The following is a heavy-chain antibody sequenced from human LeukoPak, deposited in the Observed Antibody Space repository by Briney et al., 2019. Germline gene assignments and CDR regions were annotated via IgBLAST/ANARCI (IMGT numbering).Heavy chain of an antibody. J-gene: IGHJ4*02. CDR3: AREDDY. V-gene: IGHV3-30-3*01. CDR1: GFTFSSYA. CDR2: ISYDGSNK. Sequence: GGSLRLSCAASGFTFSSYAMHWVRQAPGKGLEWVAVISYDGSNKYYADSVKGRFTISRDNSKNTLCLQMNSLRAEDTAVYYCAREDDYWGQGTLVTVSS.